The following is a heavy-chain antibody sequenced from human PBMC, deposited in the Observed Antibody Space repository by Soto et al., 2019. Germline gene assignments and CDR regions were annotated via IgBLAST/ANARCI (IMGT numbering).Heavy chain of an antibody. V-gene: IGHV5-51*01. CDR3: ARQSARGYCSGGSCYNDY. CDR1: GYSFTSYW. J-gene: IGHJ4*02. D-gene: IGHD2-15*01. CDR2: IYPGDSDT. Sequence: EVQLVQSGAEVKKPGESLKISCKGSGYSFTSYWIGWVRQMPGKGLEWMGIIYPGDSDTRYSPSFQGQVTISADKSISTAYLQWSSLKASDNAMYYCARQSARGYCSGGSCYNDYWGQGTLVTVSS.